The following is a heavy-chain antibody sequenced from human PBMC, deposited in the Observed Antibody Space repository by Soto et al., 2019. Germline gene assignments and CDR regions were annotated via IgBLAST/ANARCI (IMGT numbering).Heavy chain of an antibody. CDR1: GFTFSSYS. J-gene: IGHJ4*02. CDR2: IWYDGSNK. Sequence: QVQLVESGGGVVQPGRSLRLSCAASGFTFSSYSMHWVRQAPGKGLEWVAVIWYDGSNKYYADSVKGRFTISRDNSKNTLYLQMNSLRAEDTAVYYCARDLEGYSDYWGQGTLVTVSS. CDR3: ARDLEGYSDY. V-gene: IGHV3-33*01.